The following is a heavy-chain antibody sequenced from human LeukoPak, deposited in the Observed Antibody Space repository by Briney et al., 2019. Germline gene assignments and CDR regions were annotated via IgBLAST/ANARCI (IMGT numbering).Heavy chain of an antibody. CDR2: INPNNGGR. Sequence: ASVKVSCKDSGYTFTGYYIYWVRQAPGQGLEWMGWINPNNGGRDYAQKFQGRVTMTRDTSISTAYMEVSSLRSDDPAVYYCTRTQEYGSGSFPFDYWGQGTLVTVSS. CDR3: TRTQEYGSGSFPFDY. D-gene: IGHD3-10*01. CDR1: GYTFTGYY. J-gene: IGHJ4*02. V-gene: IGHV1-2*02.